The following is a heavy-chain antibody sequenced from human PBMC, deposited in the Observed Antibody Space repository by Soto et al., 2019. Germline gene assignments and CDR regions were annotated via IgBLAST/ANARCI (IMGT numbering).Heavy chain of an antibody. D-gene: IGHD1-1*01. CDR1: GGSISNSDYF. CDR2: ISHTGSP. CDR3: AGQLESTTYFDY. Sequence: SETLSLTCTVSGGSISNSDYFWAWMRQPPGKGLEWVGTISHTGSPRYNPSLKSRVTISVDTSKNQFSLRLPSVTAAVTAVFYCAGQLESTTYFDYWGRGTLVTVSS. V-gene: IGHV4-39*01. J-gene: IGHJ4*02.